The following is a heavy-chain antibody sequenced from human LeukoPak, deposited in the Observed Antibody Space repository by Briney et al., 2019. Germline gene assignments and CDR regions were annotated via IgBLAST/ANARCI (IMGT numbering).Heavy chain of an antibody. V-gene: IGHV3-74*01. D-gene: IGHD1-26*01. J-gene: IGHJ4*02. CDR1: GFTFSSYW. CDR2: INSDGSTA. CDR3: TRIVGSFGY. Sequence: PGGSLRLSCAASGFTFSSYWMHWVRQAPGKGLVWVSRINSDGSTADYADSVKGRFTISRDNAKNTLYLQMNSLGAEDTAVYYCTRIVGSFGYWGQGTLVTVSS.